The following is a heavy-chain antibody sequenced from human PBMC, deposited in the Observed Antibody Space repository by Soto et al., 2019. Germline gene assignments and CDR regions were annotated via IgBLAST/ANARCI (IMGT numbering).Heavy chain of an antibody. Sequence: QEQLVQFGAEVKKPGAPVKVSCKASGYTFSNYNINWVRQASGQGLEWMGWMNPDSGNTGYAEKFQGRVTMTRNRSISTAYMELSGLRSEDTAVYYCAREAASDPSFYYHYMDVWGKGTTVTVSS. CDR2: MNPDSGNT. CDR3: AREAASDPSFYYHYMDV. V-gene: IGHV1-8*01. J-gene: IGHJ6*03. CDR1: GYTFSNYN. D-gene: IGHD6-25*01.